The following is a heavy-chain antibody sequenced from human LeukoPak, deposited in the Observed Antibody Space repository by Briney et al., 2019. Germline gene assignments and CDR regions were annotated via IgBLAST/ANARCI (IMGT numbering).Heavy chain of an antibody. CDR2: INPSGGST. CDR3: ARAYGGTLKRFDY. D-gene: IGHD4-23*01. Sequence: GASVKVSCKASGYTFTSYYMHWVRQAPGQGLEWMGIINPSGGSTSYAQKFQGRVTMTRDTSASTVYMELSSLRAEDTAVYYCARAYGGTLKRFDYWGQGTLVTVSS. CDR1: GYTFTSYY. V-gene: IGHV1-46*01. J-gene: IGHJ4*02.